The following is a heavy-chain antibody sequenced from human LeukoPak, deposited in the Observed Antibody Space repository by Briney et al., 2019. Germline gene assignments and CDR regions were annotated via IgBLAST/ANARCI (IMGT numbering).Heavy chain of an antibody. CDR1: GGSISSSSYY. D-gene: IGHD6-19*01. Sequence: SETLSLTCTASGGSISSSSYYWGWIRQPPGKGLEWIGSIYYSGSTYYNPSLKSRVTISVDTSKNQFSLKLSSVTAADTAVYYCARLSVAGVLGYWGQGTLVTVSS. CDR3: ARLSVAGVLGY. J-gene: IGHJ4*02. V-gene: IGHV4-39*01. CDR2: IYYSGST.